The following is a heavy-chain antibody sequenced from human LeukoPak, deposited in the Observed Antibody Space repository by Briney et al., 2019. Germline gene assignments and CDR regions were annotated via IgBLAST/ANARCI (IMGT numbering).Heavy chain of an antibody. Sequence: GGSLRLSCAASGFTFSSYEMNWVRQAPGKGLEWVSAISGSGGSTYYADSVKGRFTISRDNSKNTLYLQMNSLRAEDTAVYYCAKDIDDIVVVPAAILAFDYWGQGTLVTVSS. D-gene: IGHD2-2*01. CDR3: AKDIDDIVVVPAAILAFDY. V-gene: IGHV3-23*01. CDR1: GFTFSSYE. CDR2: ISGSGGST. J-gene: IGHJ4*02.